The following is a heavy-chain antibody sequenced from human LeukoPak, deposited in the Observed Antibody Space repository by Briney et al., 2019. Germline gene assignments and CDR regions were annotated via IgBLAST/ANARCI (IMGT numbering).Heavy chain of an antibody. Sequence: SVKVSCKASGGTFSRNTVTWVRQAPGQGLEWMGGIIPMFGTPNYAQNFRGRVTVTTDESTSTASMELTSLRSEDTAVYYCARVSVDSGYYYLDLWGQGALVTVSS. J-gene: IGHJ4*02. CDR3: ARVSVDSGYYYLDL. CDR2: IIPMFGTP. D-gene: IGHD3-22*01. V-gene: IGHV1-69*05. CDR1: GGTFSRNT.